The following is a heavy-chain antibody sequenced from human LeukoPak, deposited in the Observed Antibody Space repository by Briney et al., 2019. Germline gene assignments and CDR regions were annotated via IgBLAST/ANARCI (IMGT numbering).Heavy chain of an antibody. CDR1: GFTFSNAW. CDR2: ISSSSSTI. D-gene: IGHD3-3*01. V-gene: IGHV3-48*01. Sequence: LPGGSLRLSCAASGFTFSNAWMNWVRQAPGKGLEWVSYISSSSSTIYYADSVKGRFTISRDNAKNSLYLQMNSLRAEDTAVYYCARDRKIFGVVTYYYYMDVWGKGTTVTVSS. CDR3: ARDRKIFGVVTYYYYMDV. J-gene: IGHJ6*03.